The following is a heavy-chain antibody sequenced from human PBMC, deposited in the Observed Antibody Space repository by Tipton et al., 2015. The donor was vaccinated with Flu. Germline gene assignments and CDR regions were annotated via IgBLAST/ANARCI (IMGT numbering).Heavy chain of an antibody. CDR3: ARTCCSTTRCYPKNYYHYHGMDV. J-gene: IGHJ6*02. D-gene: IGHD2-2*01. V-gene: IGHV3-7*01. CDR2: INQDGSEK. Sequence: LSLTCSVSGDSIGSRYYWSWVRQAPGKGLEWVANINQDGSEKYYMDSVKGRFTISGDNTKNSLFLHMSSLRAEDTAVYYCARTCCSTTRCYPKNYYHYHGMDVWGQGTTVTVSS. CDR1: GDSIGSRYY.